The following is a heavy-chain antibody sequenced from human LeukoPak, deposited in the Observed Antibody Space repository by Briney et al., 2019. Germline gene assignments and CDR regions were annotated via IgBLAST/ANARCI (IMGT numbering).Heavy chain of an antibody. D-gene: IGHD1-26*01. Sequence: GGSLRLSCAASGFTFSSYAMSWVRQAPGKGLEWVSGISESGGSTHHADSVKGRFTVSRDNSKNTLHLQMNSLRVEDTAVYYCVKDGSMFDPWGQGTLVTVAS. CDR3: VKDGSMFDP. J-gene: IGHJ5*02. CDR1: GFTFSSYA. V-gene: IGHV3-23*01. CDR2: ISESGGST.